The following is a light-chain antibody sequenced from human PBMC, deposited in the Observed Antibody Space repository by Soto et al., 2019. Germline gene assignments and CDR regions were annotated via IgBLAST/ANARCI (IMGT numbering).Light chain of an antibody. V-gene: IGLV2-14*01. Sequence: QSALTQPASVSGSPGQSITISCTGTSSDVDGYNYVSWYQQHPGKAPKLIIYDVSNRPSGVSNRFSGSKSGNTASLTISGLQAEDEADYYCSSYTSSSSVVFGGGTKVNVL. CDR3: SSYTSSSSVV. CDR2: DVS. CDR1: SSDVDGYNY. J-gene: IGLJ2*01.